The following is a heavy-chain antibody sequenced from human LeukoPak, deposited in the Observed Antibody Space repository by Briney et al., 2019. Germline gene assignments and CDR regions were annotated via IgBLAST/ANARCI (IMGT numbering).Heavy chain of an antibody. Sequence: KPSETLSLTCAVYGGSFSGYYWSWIRQPPGKGLEWIGEINHSGSTNYNPSLKSRVTISVDTSKNQFSLKLSSVTAADTAVYYCAKVYYDFWSGYYAYFDYWGQGTLVTVSS. CDR3: AKVYYDFWSGYYAYFDY. D-gene: IGHD3-3*01. CDR1: GGSFSGYY. CDR2: INHSGST. J-gene: IGHJ4*02. V-gene: IGHV4-34*01.